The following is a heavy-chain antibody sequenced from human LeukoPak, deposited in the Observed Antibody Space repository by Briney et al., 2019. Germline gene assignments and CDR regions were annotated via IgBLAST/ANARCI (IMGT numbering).Heavy chain of an antibody. CDR3: ARDPSYYDSSENYFDY. Sequence: GGSLRLSCAASGFTFSSYGMPWVRQAPGKGLEWVAVIWYDGSNKYYADSVKGRFTISRDNSKNTLYLQMNSLRAEDTAVYYCARDPSYYDSSENYFDYWGQGTLVTVSS. D-gene: IGHD3-22*01. CDR1: GFTFSSYG. CDR2: IWYDGSNK. J-gene: IGHJ4*02. V-gene: IGHV3-33*01.